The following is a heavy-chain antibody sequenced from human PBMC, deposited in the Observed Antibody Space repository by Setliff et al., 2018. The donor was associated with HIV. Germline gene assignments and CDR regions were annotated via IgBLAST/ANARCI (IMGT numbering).Heavy chain of an antibody. D-gene: IGHD7-27*01. CDR2: MNPDSGNT. CDR1: GYTFTSYD. CDR3: ARGRFWGPH. V-gene: IGHV1-8*02. Sequence: GASVKVSCKASGYTFTSYDINWVRQATGQGLEWMGWMNPDSGNTDYAQKFQGRVTMTRDTSISTAYMELSSLTSDDTAVYYCARGRFWGPHWGQGTLVTVSS. J-gene: IGHJ4*02.